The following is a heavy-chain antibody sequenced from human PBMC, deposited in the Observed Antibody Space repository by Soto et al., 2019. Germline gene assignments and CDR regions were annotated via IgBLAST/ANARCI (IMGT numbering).Heavy chain of an antibody. Sequence: QVQLVQSGAEVKKPGSSVKVSCKASGGTFSRYAISWVRQAPGQGLQWMGGIIPIFGTANYAQKFQDRVTITADESTSTAYMELRSLRSDDTALYYCARFREEIVVVAAADWGQGTLVTVSS. CDR3: ARFREEIVVVAAAD. D-gene: IGHD2-2*01. CDR2: IIPIFGTA. J-gene: IGHJ4*02. CDR1: GGTFSRYA. V-gene: IGHV1-69*01.